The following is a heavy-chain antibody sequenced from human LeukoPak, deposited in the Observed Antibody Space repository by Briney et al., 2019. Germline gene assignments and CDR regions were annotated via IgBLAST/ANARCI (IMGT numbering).Heavy chain of an antibody. V-gene: IGHV3-23*01. Sequence: GGSLRLSCAASRFTFSNYAMSWVRQAPGKGLEWVSAISGSGGSTYYADSVKGRFTISRDNSKNTLYLQMNSLRAEDTAVYYCAKDEGRAVAGTFDYWGQGTLVTVSS. CDR1: RFTFSNYA. D-gene: IGHD6-19*01. CDR2: ISGSGGST. CDR3: AKDEGRAVAGTFDY. J-gene: IGHJ4*02.